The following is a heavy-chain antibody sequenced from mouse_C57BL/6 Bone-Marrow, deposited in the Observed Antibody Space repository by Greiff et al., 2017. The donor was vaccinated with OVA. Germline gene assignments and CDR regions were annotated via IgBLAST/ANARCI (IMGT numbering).Heavy chain of an antibody. V-gene: IGHV14-1*01. D-gene: IGHD2-1*01. Sequence: VQLQQSGAELVRPGASVKLSCTASGFNIKDYYMHWVKQRPEQGLEWIGRIDPEDGDTEYAPKFQGKATMTADTSSNTAYLQLSSLTSEDTAVYYCSTIHGNYWYFDVWGTGTTVTVSS. CDR3: STIHGNYWYFDV. CDR2: IDPEDGDT. CDR1: GFNIKDYY. J-gene: IGHJ1*03.